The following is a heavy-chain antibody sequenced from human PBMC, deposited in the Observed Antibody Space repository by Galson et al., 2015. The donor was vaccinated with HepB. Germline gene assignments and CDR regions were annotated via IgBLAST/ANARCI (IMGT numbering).Heavy chain of an antibody. CDR2: INWNGGST. V-gene: IGHV3-20*04. J-gene: IGHJ6*02. CDR3: ARDAAVGTYYYYGMDV. CDR1: GFTFDDYG. Sequence: SLRLSCAASGFTFDDYGMSWVRQAPGKGLEWVSGINWNGGSTGYADSVKGRFTISRDNAKNSLYLQMNSLRAEDTALYYCARDAAVGTYYYYGMDVWGQGTTVTVSS. D-gene: IGHD6-19*01.